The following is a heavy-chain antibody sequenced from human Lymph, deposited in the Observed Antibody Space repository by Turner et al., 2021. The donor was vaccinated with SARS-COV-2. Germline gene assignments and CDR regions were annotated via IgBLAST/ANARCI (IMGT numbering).Heavy chain of an antibody. D-gene: IGHD2-15*01. V-gene: IGHV3-43*02. CDR2: ISGDGGST. Sequence: EVQLVESGGGVVQPGGYLRLSCAASGFTFDDYAMHWVRQAPGKGLEWVSLISGDGGSTYSADSVKGRFTISRDNSKNSLYLQMNSLRTEDTALYYCAKDPGYCSGGSCYSRTYFDYWGQGTLVTVSS. CDR3: AKDPGYCSGGSCYSRTYFDY. J-gene: IGHJ4*02. CDR1: GFTFDDYA.